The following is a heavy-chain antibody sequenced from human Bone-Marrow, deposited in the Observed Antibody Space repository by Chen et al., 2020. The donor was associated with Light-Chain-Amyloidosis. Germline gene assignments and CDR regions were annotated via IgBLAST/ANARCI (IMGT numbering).Heavy chain of an antibody. CDR3: TRKGGYFDF. CDR2: VSGSTVST. J-gene: IGHJ4*02. CDR1: GFNFSSFG. V-gene: IGHV3-23*04. D-gene: IGHD3-10*01. Sequence: EVQLVESGGGLVQPGGSLRLSCATSGFNFSSFGMSWVRQAPGKGLEWVSNVSGSTVSTYYAGAVKGRFIISRDNSKSTLYLQMNSLSAGDTAVYFCTRKGGYFDFWGQGSLVTVSS.